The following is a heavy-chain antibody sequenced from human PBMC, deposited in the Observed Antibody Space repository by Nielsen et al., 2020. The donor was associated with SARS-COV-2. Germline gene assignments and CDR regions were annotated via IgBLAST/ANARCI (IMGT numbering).Heavy chain of an antibody. CDR2: LYYTGTT. CDR3: ARGRNIRTDYYYSYLDV. J-gene: IGHJ6*03. V-gene: IGHV4-31*03. D-gene: IGHD1-1*01. Sequence: SATLSLTCSVSGGSIESYEHYWTWVRQHPGKGLEWMGYLYYTGTTYFKPSLASRVTMSLYTSQNQFTLNLNSVTAADTAVYFCARGRNIRTDYYYSYLDVWGKGTTVTVSS. CDR1: GGSIESYEHY.